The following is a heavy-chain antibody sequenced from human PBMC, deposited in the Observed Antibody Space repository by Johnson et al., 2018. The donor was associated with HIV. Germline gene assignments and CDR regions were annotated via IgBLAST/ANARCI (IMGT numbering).Heavy chain of an antibody. D-gene: IGHD3-10*01. V-gene: IGHV3-20*04. Sequence: VQLVESGGGVIRPWGSLRLSCATSGFTFDDYGMSWVRQAPGKGLEWVSGISWNSDTIGYADSVKGRFAISRDNSKNTLSLQMNILRAEDTAVYYCAKDSKRELLQGKDAFDFWGQGTLVTLSS. J-gene: IGHJ3*01. CDR1: GFTFDDYG. CDR3: AKDSKRELLQGKDAFDF. CDR2: ISWNSDTI.